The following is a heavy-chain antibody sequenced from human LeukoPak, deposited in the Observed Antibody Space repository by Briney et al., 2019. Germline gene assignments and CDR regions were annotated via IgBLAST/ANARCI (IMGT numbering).Heavy chain of an antibody. CDR1: GYTFTSYY. V-gene: IGHV1-46*01. CDR3: ARDRSFRELDY. D-gene: IGHD1-26*01. Sequence: ASVTVSCTASGYTFTSYYMHWVRQAPGQGLEWMGIINPSGGSTSYAQKFQGRVTMTRDTSTSTVYMELSSLRSEDTAVYYCARDRSFRELDYWGQGTLVTVSS. J-gene: IGHJ4*02. CDR2: INPSGGST.